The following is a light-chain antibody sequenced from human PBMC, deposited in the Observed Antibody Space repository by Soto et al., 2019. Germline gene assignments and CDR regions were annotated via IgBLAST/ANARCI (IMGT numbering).Light chain of an antibody. CDR2: GAS. Sequence: EIVLTQSPGTLSLSPGERATLSCRASQSVSSSYLAWYQQKPGQAPRLLIYGASRRAPGIPDRFSGSGSGTDFTLTISRLEPEDFAVYHCQQYGSSHLTFGGETKVEIK. V-gene: IGKV3-20*01. J-gene: IGKJ4*01. CDR3: QQYGSSHLT. CDR1: QSVSSSY.